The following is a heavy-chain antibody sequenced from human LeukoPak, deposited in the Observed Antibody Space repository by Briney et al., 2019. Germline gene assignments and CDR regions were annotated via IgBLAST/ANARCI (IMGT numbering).Heavy chain of an antibody. CDR2: INPSGGST. CDR1: GYTFTSYY. CDR3: ARAHVTYYYDSSGYPNPYFDY. Sequence: ASVKVSCKASGYTFTSYYMHWVRQAPGQGLEWMGIINPSGGSTSYAQKFQGRVTMTRDMSTSTVYMELSSLRSEDTAVYYCARAHVTYYYDSSGYPNPYFDYWGQGTLVTVSP. D-gene: IGHD3-22*01. V-gene: IGHV1-46*01. J-gene: IGHJ4*02.